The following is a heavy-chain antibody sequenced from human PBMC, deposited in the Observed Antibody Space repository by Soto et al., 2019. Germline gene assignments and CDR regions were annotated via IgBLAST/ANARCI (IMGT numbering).Heavy chain of an antibody. J-gene: IGHJ4*02. CDR2: ITGSGGTI. CDR3: AKDAVPGDGLWLVSD. CDR1: GFSFSKYA. Sequence: DVQLLESGGGLVQPGGSLRLSCAASGFSFSKYAMIWVRQAPGKGQEWVSGITGSGGTIEYTASVKGRFTISRDNSKNTVYLQMNSLSAEDTAMYYCAKDAVPGDGLWLVSDWGQGTQVTVSS. D-gene: IGHD2-21*02. V-gene: IGHV3-23*01.